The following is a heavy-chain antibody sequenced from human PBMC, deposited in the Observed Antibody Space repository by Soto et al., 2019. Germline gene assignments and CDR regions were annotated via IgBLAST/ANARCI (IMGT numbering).Heavy chain of an antibody. CDR1: GGSISSYY. D-gene: IGHD3-22*01. CDR2: IYYSGST. J-gene: IGHJ6*02. CDR3: ARDYMYYYDSSCYGPTYYYYGMDV. V-gene: IGHV4-59*01. Sequence: PSETLSLTCTVSGGSISSYYWSWIRQPPGKGLEWIGYIYYSGSTNYNPSLKSRVTISVDTSKNQFSLKLSSVTAADTAVYYCARDYMYYYDSSCYGPTYYYYGMDVWGQGTTVTVSS.